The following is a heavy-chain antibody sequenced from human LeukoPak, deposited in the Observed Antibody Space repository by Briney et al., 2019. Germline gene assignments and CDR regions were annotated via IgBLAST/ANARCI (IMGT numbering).Heavy chain of an antibody. CDR1: GFTFSSYG. D-gene: IGHD2-2*01. CDR2: IRYDGSNK. Sequence: GGSLRLSCAASGFTFSSYGMHWVRQAPGKGLEWVAFIRYDGSNKYYADSVKGRFTISRDNSKNTLYLQMNSLRAEDTAAYYCAKGRTYCSSTSCSNNYYYYGMDVWGQGTTVTVS. V-gene: IGHV3-30*02. J-gene: IGHJ6*02. CDR3: AKGRTYCSSTSCSNNYYYYGMDV.